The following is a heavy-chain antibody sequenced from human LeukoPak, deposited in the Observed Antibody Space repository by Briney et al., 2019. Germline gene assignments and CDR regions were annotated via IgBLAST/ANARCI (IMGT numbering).Heavy chain of an antibody. Sequence: SETLSLTCTVSGGSISSYYWSWIRQPPGKGLEWIGYIYYSGSTNYNPSLKSRVTISVDASKNQFSLKLSSVTAADTAVYYCARAHMITSYYYYYYMDVWGKGTTVTVSS. J-gene: IGHJ6*03. CDR3: ARAHMITSYYYYYYMDV. D-gene: IGHD3-16*01. CDR1: GGSISSYY. CDR2: IYYSGST. V-gene: IGHV4-59*01.